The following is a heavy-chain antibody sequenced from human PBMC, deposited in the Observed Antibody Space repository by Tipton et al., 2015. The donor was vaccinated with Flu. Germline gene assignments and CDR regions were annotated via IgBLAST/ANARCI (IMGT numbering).Heavy chain of an antibody. Sequence: SLRLSCAASGFTFTSFAMNWVRQSPGKGPEWVSGISGSGSSTFYADSVKGRFTISRDNSKNTLYLQMNSLRAEDTAVYYCARDRGAAPGAYFFAYWGHGPLVTVSS. CDR3: ARDRGAAPGAYFFAY. D-gene: IGHD6-13*01. J-gene: IGHJ4*01. CDR1: GFTFTSFA. CDR2: ISGSGSST. V-gene: IGHV3-23*01.